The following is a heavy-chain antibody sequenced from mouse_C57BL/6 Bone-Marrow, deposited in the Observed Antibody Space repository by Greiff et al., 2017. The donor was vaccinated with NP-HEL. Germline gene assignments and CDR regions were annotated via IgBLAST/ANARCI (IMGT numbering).Heavy chain of an antibody. CDR3: ARVYYYY. CDR2: IYPGSGNT. CDR1: GYSFTSYY. Sequence: VKLQESGPELVKPGASVKISCKASGYSFTSYYIHWVKQRPGQGLEWIGWIYPGSGNTKYNEKFKGKATLTADTSSSTAYMQLSSLTSEDSAVYYCARVYYYYWGQGTTLTVSS. D-gene: IGHD1-1*01. V-gene: IGHV1-66*01. J-gene: IGHJ2*01.